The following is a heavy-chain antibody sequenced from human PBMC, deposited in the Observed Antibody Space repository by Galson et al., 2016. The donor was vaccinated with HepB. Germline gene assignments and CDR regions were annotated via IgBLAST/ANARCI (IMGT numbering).Heavy chain of an antibody. CDR2: TYYRSKWFH. Sequence: CAISGDSVSSNSAAWNWIRQSPSRGLEWLGRTYYRSKWFHDYADSVKSRITFYSDTSKNQCSLQLNSVTPEDTAVYYCAGSPRYSTGWFYFDYWGQGILVTVSS. V-gene: IGHV6-1*01. CDR1: GDSVSSNSAA. J-gene: IGHJ4*02. CDR3: AGSPRYSTGWFYFDY. D-gene: IGHD6-19*01.